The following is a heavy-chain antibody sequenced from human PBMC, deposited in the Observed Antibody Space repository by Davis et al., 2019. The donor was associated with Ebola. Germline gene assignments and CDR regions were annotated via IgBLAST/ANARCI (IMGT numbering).Heavy chain of an antibody. Sequence: SETLSLTCTVSGGSISSYYWGWIRRPPGKGLEWIGSIYYSGSTNYNPSLKSRVTISVDTSKNQFSLKLSSVTAADTAVYYCAIPSGRYYYYYGMDVWGQGTTVTVSS. CDR1: GGSISSYY. CDR2: IYYSGST. J-gene: IGHJ6*02. D-gene: IGHD6-19*01. V-gene: IGHV4-39*07. CDR3: AIPSGRYYYYYGMDV.